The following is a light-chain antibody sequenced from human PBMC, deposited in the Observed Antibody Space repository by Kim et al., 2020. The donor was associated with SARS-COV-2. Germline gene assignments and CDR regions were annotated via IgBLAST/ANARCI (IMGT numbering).Light chain of an antibody. V-gene: IGKV4-1*01. Sequence: RATINCKSRQTVLYNSKNKNYLAWYQQKPGQAPKLLIYWASIRESGVSDRFSGSGSETDFTLTISSLQAEDVAVYYCQQYYSTPPSFGQGTKLEI. J-gene: IGKJ2*03. CDR3: QQYYSTPPS. CDR1: QTVLYNSKNKNY. CDR2: WAS.